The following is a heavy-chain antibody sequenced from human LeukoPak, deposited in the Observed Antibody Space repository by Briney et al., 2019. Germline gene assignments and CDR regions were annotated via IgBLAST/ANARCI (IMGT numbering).Heavy chain of an antibody. CDR1: GGSFSGYY. Sequence: SETLSLTCAVYGGSFSGYYWSWIRQPPGKGLEWIGEINHSGSTNYNPSLKSRVTISVDTPKNQFSLKLSSVTAADTAVYYCAREVYSSSSGLDYWGQGTLVTVSS. D-gene: IGHD6-6*01. J-gene: IGHJ4*02. CDR3: AREVYSSSSGLDY. V-gene: IGHV4-34*01. CDR2: INHSGST.